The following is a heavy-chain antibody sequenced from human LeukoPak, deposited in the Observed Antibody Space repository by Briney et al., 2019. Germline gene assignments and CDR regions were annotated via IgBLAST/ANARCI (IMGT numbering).Heavy chain of an antibody. Sequence: SETLSLTCTVSGGSVSSGSYYWSWIRQPPGKGLEWIGYIYYSGSTNYNPSLKSRVTISVDTSKNQFSLKLSSVTAADTAVYYCAIDRPPSDYWGQGTLVTVSS. CDR1: GGSVSSGSYY. J-gene: IGHJ4*02. CDR2: IYYSGST. V-gene: IGHV4-61*01. CDR3: AIDRPPSDY.